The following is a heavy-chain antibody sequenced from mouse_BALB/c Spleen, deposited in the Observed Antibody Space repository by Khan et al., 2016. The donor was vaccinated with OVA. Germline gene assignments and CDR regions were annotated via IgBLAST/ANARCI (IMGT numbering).Heavy chain of an antibody. D-gene: IGHD2-3*01. Sequence: QVQLQQSGPELVRPGVSVKISCKGSGYTFTDYAVHWMKQSHAKSLEWIGIISPYSGNTNYNQKFKGKATMTVDKSSNTAYMELARLTSEDSAIDYCASPAYDGYFDYWGQGTTLTVSS. CDR1: GYTFTDYA. V-gene: IGHV1S137*01. J-gene: IGHJ2*01. CDR3: ASPAYDGYFDY. CDR2: ISPYSGNT.